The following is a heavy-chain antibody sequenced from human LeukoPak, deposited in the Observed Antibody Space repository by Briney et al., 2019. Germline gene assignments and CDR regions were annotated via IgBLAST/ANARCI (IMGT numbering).Heavy chain of an antibody. CDR1: GFTFRSYW. CDR3: ARDRESIVDY. V-gene: IGHV3-74*01. CDR2: INIDGSSG. J-gene: IGHJ4*02. Sequence: GGSLRLSCAASGFTFRSYWMHWVRQAPGKGLVWVSRINIDGSSGSYADSVEGRFTISRDNAKNSLYLQMSSLRAEDTAVYYCARDRESIVDYWGQGTLVTVSS.